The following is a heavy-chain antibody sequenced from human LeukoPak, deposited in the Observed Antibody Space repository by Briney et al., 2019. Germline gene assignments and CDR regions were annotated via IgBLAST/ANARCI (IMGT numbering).Heavy chain of an antibody. CDR3: ARVLRYCSGGNCYSGGLGYMDV. D-gene: IGHD2-15*01. J-gene: IGHJ6*03. CDR1: GFTFSSYS. V-gene: IGHV3-21*01. CDR2: ISSSSSYI. Sequence: PGGSLRLSCAASGFTFSSYSMNWVRLAPGKGLEWVSSISSSSSYIYYADSVKGRFTISRDNAKNSLYLQMNSLRAEDTAVYYCARVLRYCSGGNCYSGGLGYMDVWGKGTTVTISS.